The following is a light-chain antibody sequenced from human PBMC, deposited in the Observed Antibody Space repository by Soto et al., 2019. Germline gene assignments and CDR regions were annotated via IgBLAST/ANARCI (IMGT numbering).Light chain of an antibody. Sequence: QSVLTQPASVSGSPGQSITISCTGTSSDVGSYNLVSWYQQHPGKAHKLMIYEGSKRPSGVSNRFSGSKSGKTASLTISGLQAEDEADYYCCSYAGSSTPYVFGTGTKVTVL. CDR2: EGS. CDR3: CSYAGSSTPYV. CDR1: SSDVGSYNL. V-gene: IGLV2-23*01. J-gene: IGLJ1*01.